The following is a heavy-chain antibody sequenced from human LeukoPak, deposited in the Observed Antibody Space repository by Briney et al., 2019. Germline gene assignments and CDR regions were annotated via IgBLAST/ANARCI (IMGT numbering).Heavy chain of an antibody. J-gene: IGHJ5*02. CDR1: GGTFSSYA. Sequence: GASVKVSCKASGGTFSSYAISWVRQAPGQGLEWMGGIIPIFATANYAQKFQGRVSMTTDTSTSTAYMELRSLRSDDTAVYYCARRARIQNWFDPWGQGTLVTVSS. CDR2: IIPIFATA. V-gene: IGHV1-69*05. CDR3: ARRARIQNWFDP.